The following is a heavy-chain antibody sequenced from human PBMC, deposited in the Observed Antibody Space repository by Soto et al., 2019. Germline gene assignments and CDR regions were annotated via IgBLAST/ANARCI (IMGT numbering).Heavy chain of an antibody. CDR3: ARGQQQLGGLWFDP. D-gene: IGHD6-13*01. CDR2: IYYSGST. Sequence: PSETLSLTCTVSGGSISSYYWSWIRQPPGKGLEWIGYIYYSGSTNYNPSLKSRVTISVDTSKNQFSLKLSSVTAADTAVYYCARGQQQLGGLWFDPWGQGTLVTVPS. V-gene: IGHV4-59*01. CDR1: GGSISSYY. J-gene: IGHJ5*02.